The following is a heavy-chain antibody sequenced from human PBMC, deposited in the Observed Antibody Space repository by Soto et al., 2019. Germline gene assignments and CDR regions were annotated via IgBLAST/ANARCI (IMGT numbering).Heavy chain of an antibody. D-gene: IGHD3-3*01. J-gene: IGHJ6*02. CDR2: INHSGST. CDR1: GGSFSGYY. V-gene: IGHV4-34*01. Sequence: SETLSLTCAVYGGSFSGYYWSWIRQPPGKGLEWIGEINHSGSTNYNPSLKSRVTISVDTSKNQFSLKLSSVTAADTAVYYCARGLGTKRITIFLDVWGQGTTVTVSS. CDR3: ARGLGTKRITIFLDV.